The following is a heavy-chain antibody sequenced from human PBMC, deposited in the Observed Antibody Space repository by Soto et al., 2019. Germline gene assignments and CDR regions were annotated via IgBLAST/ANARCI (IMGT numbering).Heavy chain of an antibody. Sequence: PGGSLRLSCAASGFTFSSYGMHWVRQAPGKGLEWVAVISYDGSNKYYADSVKGRFTISRDNSKNTLYLQMNSLRAEDTAVYYCAKDRYSSGWECNWFDPWGQGTLVTVSS. CDR2: ISYDGSNK. J-gene: IGHJ5*02. V-gene: IGHV3-30*18. D-gene: IGHD6-19*01. CDR1: GFTFSSYG. CDR3: AKDRYSSGWECNWFDP.